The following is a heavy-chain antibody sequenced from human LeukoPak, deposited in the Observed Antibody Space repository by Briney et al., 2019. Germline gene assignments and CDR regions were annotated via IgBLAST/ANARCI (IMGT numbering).Heavy chain of an antibody. Sequence: GGSLRLSCAASGFTFSSYGMHWVRQAPGKGLEWVAVIWYDGSNNFYADSVKGRFTISRDNSQKTLYLQMNSLRAEDTAVYYCAREGSYYDSSGYRPGAFDIWGQGTMVTVSS. CDR2: IWYDGSNN. J-gene: IGHJ3*02. V-gene: IGHV3-33*01. CDR3: AREGSYYDSSGYRPGAFDI. CDR1: GFTFSSYG. D-gene: IGHD3-22*01.